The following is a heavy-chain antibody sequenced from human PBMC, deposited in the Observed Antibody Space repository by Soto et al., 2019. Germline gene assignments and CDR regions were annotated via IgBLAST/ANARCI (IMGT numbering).Heavy chain of an antibody. V-gene: IGHV1-18*01. CDR1: GYIFTGYG. D-gene: IGHD3-16*01. J-gene: IGHJ6*02. Sequence: ASVKVSCTDSGYIFTGYGIGWVRQAPGQGLEWMGWINAYNGNTNYAQNLQGRVTLTTDTSTSTAYMELRSLRSNDTAVYYCAMVDVYVTPSPQDVWGQGTTVTVSS. CDR2: INAYNGNT. CDR3: AMVDVYVTPSPQDV.